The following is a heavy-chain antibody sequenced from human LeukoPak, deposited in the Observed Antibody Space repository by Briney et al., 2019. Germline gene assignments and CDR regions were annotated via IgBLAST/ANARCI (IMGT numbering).Heavy chain of an antibody. CDR2: INPNSGGT. CDR1: GYTFTVYY. J-gene: IGHJ4*02. V-gene: IGHV1-2*02. D-gene: IGHD3-3*01. CDR3: ARVSTYYDFWSGYRLGY. Sequence: ASVTVSCTASGYTFTVYYMHWVRPAPGQGLEWMGWINPNSGGTNYAQKFQGRVTMTRDTSISTAYMELSRLRSDDTAVYYCARVSTYYDFWSGYRLGYWGQGTLVTVSS.